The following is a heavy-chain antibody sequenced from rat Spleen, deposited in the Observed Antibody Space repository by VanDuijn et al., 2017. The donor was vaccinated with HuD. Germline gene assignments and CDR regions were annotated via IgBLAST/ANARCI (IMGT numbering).Heavy chain of an antibody. CDR2: INSAGST. CDR3: ARSTYDYFDY. CDR1: GHSISSSYR. V-gene: IGHV3-3*01. Sequence: EVQLQESGPGLVKPSQSLSLTCSVTGHSISSSYRWNWIRKFPGNRLEWMGYINSAGSTNYNPSLQSRISITRDTSKNQFFLQLNSVTTEDTATYHCARSTYDYFDYWGQGVMLTVSS. J-gene: IGHJ2*01. D-gene: IGHD2-1*01.